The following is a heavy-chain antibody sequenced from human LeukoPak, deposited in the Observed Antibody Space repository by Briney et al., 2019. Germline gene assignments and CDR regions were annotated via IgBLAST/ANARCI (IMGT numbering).Heavy chain of an antibody. J-gene: IGHJ6*03. CDR2: ITSGGSTI. V-gene: IGHV3-48*01. Sequence: GGSLRLSCAASGFTLSMNWVRQAPGKGLKWVSHITSGGSTISYADSVKGRFTISREIAKNSLYLQMNSLRAEDTAVYYCARSRSGYYMDVWGKGTTVTISS. CDR1: GFTLS. CDR3: ARSRSGYYMDV. D-gene: IGHD3-10*01.